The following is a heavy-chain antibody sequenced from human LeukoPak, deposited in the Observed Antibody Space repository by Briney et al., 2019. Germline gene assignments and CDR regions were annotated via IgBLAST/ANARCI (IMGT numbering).Heavy chain of an antibody. CDR2: FYYSGRT. V-gene: IGHV4-39*01. J-gene: IGHJ4*02. CDR1: GGSISSSSHY. Sequence: SETLSLTCTVSGGSISSSSHYWGWLRQPPGKGLEGIGSFYYSGRTYYNPALKSRATISVDTSKNQFSLKLISVTAADTAVYYCARVYDSSGYYYFDYWGQGTLVTVSS. D-gene: IGHD3-22*01. CDR3: ARVYDSSGYYYFDY.